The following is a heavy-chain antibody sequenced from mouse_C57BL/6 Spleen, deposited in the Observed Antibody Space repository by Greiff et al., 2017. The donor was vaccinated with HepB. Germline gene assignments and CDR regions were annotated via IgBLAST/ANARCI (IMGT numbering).Heavy chain of an antibody. D-gene: IGHD2-5*01. CDR1: GFNIKDDY. J-gene: IGHJ3*01. Sequence: VQLQQSGAELVRPGASVKLSCTASGFNIKDDYMHWVKQRPEQGLEWIGWIDPENGDTEYASKFQGKATITADKSSNTAYLQLSSLTSEDTAVYYCTYSNYGGAGCAYWGQGTLVTVSA. V-gene: IGHV14-4*01. CDR2: IDPENGDT. CDR3: TYSNYGGAGCAY.